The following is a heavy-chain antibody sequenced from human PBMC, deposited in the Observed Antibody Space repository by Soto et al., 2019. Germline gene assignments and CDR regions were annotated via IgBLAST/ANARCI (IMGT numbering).Heavy chain of an antibody. CDR2: ISYDGSNK. J-gene: IGHJ4*02. CDR3: AKDCNRDSGDYSRGIDY. Sequence: PGGSLRLSCAASGFTFSSYGMHWVRQAPGKGLEWVAVISYDGSNKYYADSVKGRFTISRDNSKNTLYLQMNSLRAEDTAVYYCAKDCNRDSGDYSRGIDYWGQGT. V-gene: IGHV3-30*18. D-gene: IGHD4-17*01. CDR1: GFTFSSYG.